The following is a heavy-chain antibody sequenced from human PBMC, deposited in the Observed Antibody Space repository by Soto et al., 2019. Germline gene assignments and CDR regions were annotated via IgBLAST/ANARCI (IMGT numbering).Heavy chain of an antibody. CDR3: ARTIYYYDSSGYENWFDP. D-gene: IGHD3-22*01. V-gene: IGHV4-59*08. Sequence: PSETLSLTCTVSGGSISSYYWSWIRQPPGKGLEWIGYIYYSGSTNYNPSLKSRVTISVDTSKTQFSLKLSSVTAADTAVYYCARTIYYYDSSGYENWFDPWGQGTLVTVSS. J-gene: IGHJ5*02. CDR1: GGSISSYY. CDR2: IYYSGST.